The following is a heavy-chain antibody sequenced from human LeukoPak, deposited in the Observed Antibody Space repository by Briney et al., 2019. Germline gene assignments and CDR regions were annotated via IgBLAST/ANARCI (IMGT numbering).Heavy chain of an antibody. J-gene: IGHJ4*02. Sequence: GASVKVSCKASGYTFTSYGFSWVRQAPGQGLEWMGWISAYNGDTNYARKFQGRVTMTTDTSTSTAHMELRSLRTDDTAVYYCARDPYSSGSLYGYWGQGTLVTVSS. CDR3: ARDPYSSGSLYGY. CDR1: GYTFTSYG. CDR2: ISAYNGDT. V-gene: IGHV1-18*01. D-gene: IGHD6-19*01.